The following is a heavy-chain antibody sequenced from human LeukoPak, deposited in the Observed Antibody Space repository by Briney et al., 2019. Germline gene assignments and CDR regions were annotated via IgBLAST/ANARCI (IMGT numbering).Heavy chain of an antibody. Sequence: GASVKVSCKASGYTFTGYYMHWVRQAPGQGLEWTGWINPNSGGTNYAQKFQGRVTMTRDTSISTAYMELSRLRSDDTAVYYCARERGGSYIDFDYWGQGTLVTVSS. J-gene: IGHJ4*02. CDR2: INPNSGGT. D-gene: IGHD1-26*01. V-gene: IGHV1-2*02. CDR3: ARERGGSYIDFDY. CDR1: GYTFTGYY.